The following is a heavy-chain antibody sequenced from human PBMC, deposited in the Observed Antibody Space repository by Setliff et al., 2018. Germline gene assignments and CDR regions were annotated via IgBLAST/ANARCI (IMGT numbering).Heavy chain of an antibody. CDR3: AKELGYLGSMDV. V-gene: IGHV3-66*01. Sequence: GGSLRLSCAASGFTVSDNYMNWVRQAPGKGLEWVSVIYSGGTTYYAGSVKGRFTISRDNSKNTLYLQMNSLRAEDTAVYYCAKELGYLGSMDVWGQGTTVTVS. CDR1: GFTVSDNY. J-gene: IGHJ6*02. CDR2: IYSGGTT. D-gene: IGHD5-12*01.